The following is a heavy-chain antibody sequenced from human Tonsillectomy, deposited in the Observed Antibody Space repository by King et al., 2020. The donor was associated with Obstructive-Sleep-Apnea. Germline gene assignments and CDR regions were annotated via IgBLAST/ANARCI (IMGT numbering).Heavy chain of an antibody. J-gene: IGHJ5*02. V-gene: IGHV3-7*03. Sequence: VQLVESGGGLVQPGGSLRLSCEASGFTFSNYLMSWVRQAPGEGLEWVANIKQEGREKYYVASVEGRFTTARDNAKNSLYLEMKSLRAEDTAVFYCAREAPLGYCSTSTCLNWFDPWGQGTLVTVSS. CDR3: AREAPLGYCSTSTCLNWFDP. CDR1: GFTFSNYL. D-gene: IGHD2-2*01. CDR2: IKQEGREK.